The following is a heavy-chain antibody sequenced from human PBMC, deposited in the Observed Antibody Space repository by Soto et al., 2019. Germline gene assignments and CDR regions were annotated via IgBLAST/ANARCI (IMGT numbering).Heavy chain of an antibody. CDR1: GFTFSSYS. CDR2: ISSSSSYI. Sequence: GGSLRLSCAASGFTFSSYSMNWVRQAPGKGLEWVSSISSSSSYIYYADSVKGRFSISRDNAKNSLYLQMNSLRAEDTAVYYCARSAHLRFLEWFLMGYGMDVWGQGTTVTVSS. V-gene: IGHV3-21*01. J-gene: IGHJ6*02. D-gene: IGHD3-3*01. CDR3: ARSAHLRFLEWFLMGYGMDV.